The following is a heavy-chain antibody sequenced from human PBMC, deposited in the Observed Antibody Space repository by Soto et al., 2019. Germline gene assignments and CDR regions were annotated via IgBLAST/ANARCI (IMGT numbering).Heavy chain of an antibody. CDR1: GYKFTTYG. CDR2: ISTYKGNT. J-gene: IGHJ6*02. CDR3: ARGLGTNGLAV. D-gene: IGHD7-27*01. Sequence: QVQLLQSGAEVKKPGASVKVSCKASGYKFTTYGITWVRQAPGQGLEWLGGISTYKGNTDNAQNFQNRVTMTTETSTSTAYLEVRSLTSDDKAVYFCARGLGTNGLAVWGQGTTVTVSS. V-gene: IGHV1-18*04.